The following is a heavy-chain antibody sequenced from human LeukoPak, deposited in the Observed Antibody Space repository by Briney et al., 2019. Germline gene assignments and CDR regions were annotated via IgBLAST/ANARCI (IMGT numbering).Heavy chain of an antibody. CDR2: ISSSSSTI. CDR3: AKDQGNWNYAFDY. D-gene: IGHD1-7*01. V-gene: IGHV3-48*01. CDR1: GFTFSSYG. Sequence: GGSLRLSCAASGFTFSSYGMTWVRQAPGKGLEWVSYISSSSSTIYYADSVKGRFSISRDSSKSTVYLQMNSLRAEDTALYYCAKDQGNWNYAFDYWGQGTLVTVSS. J-gene: IGHJ4*02.